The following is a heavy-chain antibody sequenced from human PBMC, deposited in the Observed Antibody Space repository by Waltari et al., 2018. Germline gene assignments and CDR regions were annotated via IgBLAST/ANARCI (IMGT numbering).Heavy chain of an antibody. J-gene: IGHJ3*02. D-gene: IGHD3-3*01. CDR3: ARGVPVLEWAKRAFDI. Sequence: QVHLVESGGGVVQPGGSLRLSCAASGFTFSNYGMHWVRQAPGKGLAWVAFIRYDGSNKYYADSVKGRFTISRDNSKNTLYLQMNSLRAEDTAVYYCARGVPVLEWAKRAFDIWGQGTMVTVSS. CDR1: GFTFSNYG. V-gene: IGHV3-30*02. CDR2: IRYDGSNK.